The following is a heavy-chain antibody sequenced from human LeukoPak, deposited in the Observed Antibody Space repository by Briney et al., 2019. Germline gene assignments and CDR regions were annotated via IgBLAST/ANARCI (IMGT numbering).Heavy chain of an antibody. J-gene: IGHJ4*02. Sequence: PGGSLRLSCAASGFTFSNYAMSWVRQAPGKGLEWVSAISGNGGTTYHADSVKGRFTISRGNSKNTLYLQMNSLRAEDTAVYYCARVGGYYDSSGYYYGTMGDYWGQGTLVTVSS. CDR1: GFTFSNYA. CDR2: ISGNGGTT. CDR3: ARVGGYYDSSGYYYGTMGDY. V-gene: IGHV3-23*01. D-gene: IGHD3-22*01.